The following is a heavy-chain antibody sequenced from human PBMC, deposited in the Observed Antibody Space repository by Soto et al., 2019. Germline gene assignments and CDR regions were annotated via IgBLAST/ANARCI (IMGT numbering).Heavy chain of an antibody. CDR3: ARVYSSSWYDYYYYGMDV. V-gene: IGHV7-4-1*01. J-gene: IGHJ6*04. CDR2: INTNTGNP. CDR1: GYTFTSYA. Sequence: GASVKVSCKASGYTFTSYAMNWVRQAPGQGLEWMGWINTNTGNPTYAQGFTGRFVFSLDTSVSTAYLQICSLKAEDTAVYYCARVYSSSWYDYYYYGMDVWGKGTTVTVSS. D-gene: IGHD6-13*01.